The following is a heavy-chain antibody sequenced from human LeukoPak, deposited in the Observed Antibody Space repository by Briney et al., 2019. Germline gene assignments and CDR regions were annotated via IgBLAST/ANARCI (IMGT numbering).Heavy chain of an antibody. V-gene: IGHV4-39*01. CDR2: IYYSGST. CDR1: GGSISSSSYY. J-gene: IGHJ4*02. Sequence: SETLSLTCTVSGGSISSSSYYWGWIRQPPGKGLEWIGSIYYSGSTYYNPSLKSRVTISVDTSKNQSSLKLSSVTAADTAVYYCARGYSYGYYFDYWGQGTLVTVSS. CDR3: ARGYSYGYYFDY. D-gene: IGHD5-18*01.